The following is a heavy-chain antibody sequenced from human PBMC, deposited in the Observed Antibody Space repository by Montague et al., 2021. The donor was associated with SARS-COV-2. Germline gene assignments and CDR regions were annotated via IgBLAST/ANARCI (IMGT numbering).Heavy chain of an antibody. J-gene: IGHJ4*02. CDR3: ARESGSGSYLVY. D-gene: IGHD3-10*01. CDR2: IYYSGST. V-gene: IGHV4-39*01. Sequence: SETLSLTCTVSGGSISSSSYYWGWIRQPPEKGLEWIGSIYYSGSTYYNPSLKSRVTISVDTSKNQFSLKLSSVTAADTAVYYCARESGSGSYLVYWGQGTPVTVSS. CDR1: GGSISSSSYY.